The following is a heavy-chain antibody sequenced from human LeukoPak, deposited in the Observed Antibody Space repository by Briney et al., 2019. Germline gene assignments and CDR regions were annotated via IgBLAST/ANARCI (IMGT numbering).Heavy chain of an antibody. CDR2: IYSGGST. D-gene: IGHD3-22*01. CDR1: GFTVSSNY. Sequence: GGSLRLSCAASGFTVSSNYMSWVRQAPGKGLEWVSVIYSGGSTYYADSVKGRFTISRDNSKNTLYLQMNSLRAEDTAVYYCARVSYDSSGYYFWSLDYWGQGTLVTVSS. CDR3: ARVSYDSSGYYFWSLDY. J-gene: IGHJ4*02. V-gene: IGHV3-53*01.